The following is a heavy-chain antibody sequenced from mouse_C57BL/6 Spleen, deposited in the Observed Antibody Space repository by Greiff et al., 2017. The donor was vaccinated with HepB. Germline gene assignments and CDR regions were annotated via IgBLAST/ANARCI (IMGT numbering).Heavy chain of an antibody. Sequence: QVQLQQSGAELVRPGASVTLSCKASGYTFTDYEMHWVKQTPVHGLEWIGAIDPETGGTAYNQKFKGKAILTADKSSSTAYMELRSLTSEDSAVYYCTREGHYYYGSRDYWGQSTTLTVSS. CDR3: TREGHYYYGSRDY. CDR2: IDPETGGT. D-gene: IGHD1-1*01. J-gene: IGHJ2*01. CDR1: GYTFTDYE. V-gene: IGHV1-15*01.